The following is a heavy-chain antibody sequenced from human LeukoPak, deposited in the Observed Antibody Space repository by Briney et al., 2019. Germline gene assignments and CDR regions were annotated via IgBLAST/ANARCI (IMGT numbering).Heavy chain of an antibody. CDR2: IRNDGSDK. CDR3: ARTNWNSRYYFDY. V-gene: IGHV3-30*02. D-gene: IGHD1-7*01. J-gene: IGHJ4*02. CDR1: GFIFSTYG. Sequence: GGSLRLSCAASGFIFSTYGMHWVRQTPGKELEWVAFIRNDGSDKYYAVSVKGRFTISRDNSKNTLYLQMNSLRAEDTAVYYCARTNWNSRYYFDYWGQGTLVTVSS.